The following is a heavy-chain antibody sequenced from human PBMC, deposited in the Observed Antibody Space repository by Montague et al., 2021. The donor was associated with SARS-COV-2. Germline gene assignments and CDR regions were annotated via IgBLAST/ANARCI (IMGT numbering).Heavy chain of an antibody. CDR1: GGSISSGSYY. V-gene: IGHV4-61*01. CDR2: IYYSGST. Sequence: SETLSLTCTVSGGSISSGSYYWSWIRQPPGKGLEWIGYIYYSGSTNYNPSLKSRVTIYVDTYKNHFSLKRSSVTAADTAVYYCARDPWRITIFGVFTRYGMDVWGQGTTVTVSS. J-gene: IGHJ6*02. D-gene: IGHD3-3*01. CDR3: ARDPWRITIFGVFTRYGMDV.